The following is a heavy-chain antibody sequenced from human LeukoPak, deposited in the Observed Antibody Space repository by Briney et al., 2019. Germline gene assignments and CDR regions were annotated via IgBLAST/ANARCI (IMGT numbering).Heavy chain of an antibody. J-gene: IGHJ6*03. Sequence: GRSLRLSCAASGFTFSSYEMNWVRQAPGKGLEWVSYISSSGSTIYYADSVKGRFTISRDNAKNSLYLQMNSLRAEDTAVYYCARDGSGSYYSLHYYYYMDVWGKGTTVTVSS. D-gene: IGHD1-26*01. V-gene: IGHV3-48*03. CDR3: ARDGSGSYYSLHYYYYMDV. CDR2: ISSSGSTI. CDR1: GFTFSSYE.